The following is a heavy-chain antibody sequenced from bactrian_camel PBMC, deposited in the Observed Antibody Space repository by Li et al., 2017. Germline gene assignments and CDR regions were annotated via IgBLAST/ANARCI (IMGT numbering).Heavy chain of an antibody. J-gene: IGHJ6*01. Sequence: HVQLVESGGGSVQAGGSLRLSCTVSEYTYLSYCMGWSRQAPGKEREGVAVIYTGTGTLNYADSVKGRFTISRDNAKKTVYLQMNSLESQDTALYYCTTSNVWNGGIWYGAFGVWGQGTQVTVS. D-gene: IGHD6*01. CDR2: IYTGTGTL. CDR1: EYTYLSYC. CDR3: TTSNVWNGGIWYGAFGV. V-gene: IGHV3S1*01.